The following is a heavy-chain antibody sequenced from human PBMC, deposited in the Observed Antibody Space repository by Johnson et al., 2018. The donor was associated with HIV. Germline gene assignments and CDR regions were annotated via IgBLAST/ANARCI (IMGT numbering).Heavy chain of an antibody. J-gene: IGHJ3*02. CDR3: ARVFYYDSNDGFEI. CDR2: VSYDGSNI. CDR1: GFTFTSYA. D-gene: IGHD3-22*01. V-gene: IGHV3-30*04. Sequence: QVQLVESGGGLVQPGRSLRLSCAASGFTFTSYAMHWIRQAPGKGLEWVALVSYDGSNIHYADSVKGRFTISRDSSKNMLYLQMNSLRTEDTAVYYCARVFYYDSNDGFEIWGQGTRVTVSS.